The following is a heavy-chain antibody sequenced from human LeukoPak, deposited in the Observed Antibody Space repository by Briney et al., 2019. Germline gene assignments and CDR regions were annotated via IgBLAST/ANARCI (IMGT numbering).Heavy chain of an antibody. D-gene: IGHD1-26*01. J-gene: IGHJ4*02. CDR2: IVDNGNT. CDR1: GVSISSYY. Sequence: SETLSLTCTVSGVSISSYYWSWIRQPPGKGLEWIGYIVDNGNTNYNPSLKSRVTISVDTSKNQFSLKLSSVTAADTAVYYCVRHGGSYSLDYWGQGTLVTVSS. CDR3: VRHGGSYSLDY. V-gene: IGHV4-59*08.